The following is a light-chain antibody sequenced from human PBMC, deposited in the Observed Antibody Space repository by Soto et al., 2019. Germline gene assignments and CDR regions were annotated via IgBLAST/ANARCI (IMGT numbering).Light chain of an antibody. J-gene: IGLJ2*01. V-gene: IGLV2-14*01. CDR2: EVS. CDR1: SSDVGGYNY. CDR3: SSYTSSSNLEVV. Sequence: QSLLTQPASVSGSPGQSITISCTGTSSDVGGYNYVSWYQQHPGKAPKLMIYEVSNRPSGVSNRFSGSKSGNTASLTISGLQAEDEADYYCSSYTSSSNLEVVFGGGTKVTVL.